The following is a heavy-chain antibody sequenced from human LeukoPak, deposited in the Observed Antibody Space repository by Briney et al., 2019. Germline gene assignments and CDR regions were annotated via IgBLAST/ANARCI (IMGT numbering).Heavy chain of an antibody. J-gene: IGHJ6*04. Sequence: ASVKVSCKASGYIFTAHYIHWVRQAPGQGLEWMGWINPNNGVTNYAQKFQGRVTMTRDTSITTAYMELSSLRSGDTAVYYCARDRFDDYGGMDVWGKGTTVTVSS. D-gene: IGHD4-17*01. V-gene: IGHV1-2*02. CDR1: GYIFTAHY. CDR2: INPNNGVT. CDR3: ARDRFDDYGGMDV.